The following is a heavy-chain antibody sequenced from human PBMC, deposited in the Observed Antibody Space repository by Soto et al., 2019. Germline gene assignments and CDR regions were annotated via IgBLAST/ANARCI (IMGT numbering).Heavy chain of an antibody. CDR2: IKSKTDGGTT. D-gene: IGHD3-10*01. CDR1: GFTFSNAW. CDR3: TTWWNITMVRGVARDYYYGMDV. V-gene: IGHV3-15*07. J-gene: IGHJ6*02. Sequence: GGSLRLSCAASGFTFSNAWMNWVRQAPGKGLEWVGRIKSKTDGGTTDYAAPVKGRFTISRDDSKNTLYLQMNSLKTEDTAVYYCTTWWNITMVRGVARDYYYGMDVWGQGTTVTVSS.